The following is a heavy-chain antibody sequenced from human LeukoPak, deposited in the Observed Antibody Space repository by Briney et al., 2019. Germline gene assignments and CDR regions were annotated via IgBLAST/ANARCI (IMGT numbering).Heavy chain of an antibody. D-gene: IGHD1-1*01. CDR2: ISGSGGST. Sequence: RPGGSLRLSCAASGFTFSSYAMSWVRQAPGKGLEWVSAISGSGGSTYYADSVKGRFTISRDNSKNTLYLQMNSLRAEDTAVYYCAKDGIARSIFDYWGQGTLVTVSS. V-gene: IGHV3-23*01. J-gene: IGHJ4*02. CDR1: GFTFSSYA. CDR3: AKDGIARSIFDY.